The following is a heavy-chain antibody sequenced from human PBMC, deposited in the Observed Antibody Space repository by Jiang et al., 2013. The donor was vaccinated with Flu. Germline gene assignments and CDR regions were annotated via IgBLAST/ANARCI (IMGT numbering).Heavy chain of an antibody. D-gene: IGHD3-3*01. J-gene: IGHJ4*02. Sequence: IPIFGTANYAQKFQGRVTITADESTSTAYMELSSLRSEDTAVYYCARGRVDDFDYWGQGTLVTVSS. V-gene: IGHV1-69*01. CDR2: IPIFGTA. CDR3: ARGRVDDFDY.